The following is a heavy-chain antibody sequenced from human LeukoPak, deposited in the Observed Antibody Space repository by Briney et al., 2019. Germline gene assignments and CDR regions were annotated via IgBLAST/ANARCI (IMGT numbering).Heavy chain of an antibody. J-gene: IGHJ4*02. CDR1: GYTFTGYY. Sequence: PLASVKVSCKAPGYTFTGYYMHWVRQAPGQGLEWMGWINPNSGGTNYAQKFQGRVTMTRDTSISTAYMELSRLRSDDTAVYYCARVRGIAVAGDFDYWGQGTLVTVSS. D-gene: IGHD6-19*01. V-gene: IGHV1-2*02. CDR2: INPNSGGT. CDR3: ARVRGIAVAGDFDY.